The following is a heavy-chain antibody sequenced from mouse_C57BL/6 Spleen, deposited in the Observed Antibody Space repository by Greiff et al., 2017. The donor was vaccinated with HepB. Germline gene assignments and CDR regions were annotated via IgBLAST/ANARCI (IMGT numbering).Heavy chain of an antibody. D-gene: IGHD2-5*01. CDR2: IDPENGDT. CDR1: GFNIKDDY. J-gene: IGHJ3*01. CDR3: TLQTGSIVTGTY. Sequence: VQLQQSGAELVRPGASVKLSCTASGFNIKDDYMHWVKQRPEQGLEWIGWIDPENGDTEYASKFQGKATITADTSSNTAYLQLSSLTSEDTAVYYCTLQTGSIVTGTYWGQGTLVTVSA. V-gene: IGHV14-4*01.